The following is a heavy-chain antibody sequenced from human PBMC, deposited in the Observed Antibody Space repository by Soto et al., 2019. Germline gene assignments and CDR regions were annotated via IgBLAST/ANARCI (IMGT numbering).Heavy chain of an antibody. J-gene: IGHJ6*02. D-gene: IGHD3-16*01. CDR1: GGSISSSSYY. V-gene: IGHV4-39*01. Sequence: SETLSLTCTVSGGSISSSSYYWGWIRQPPGKGLEWIGSIYYSGSTYYNPSLKSRVTISVDTSKNQFSLKLSSVTAADTAVYYCARGLGDYYYYYGMDVWGQGTTVTVSS. CDR2: IYYSGST. CDR3: ARGLGDYYYYYGMDV.